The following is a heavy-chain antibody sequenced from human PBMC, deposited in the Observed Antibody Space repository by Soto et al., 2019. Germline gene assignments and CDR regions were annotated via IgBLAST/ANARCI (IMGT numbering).Heavy chain of an antibody. V-gene: IGHV1-3*01. CDR1: GYTFTSYA. CDR3: ARDLVPYGDYPSAFDI. CDR2: INAGNGNT. Sequence: ASVKVSCKASGYTFTSYAMHWVRQAPGQRLEWMGWINAGNGNTKYSQKFQGRVTITRDTSASTAYMELSSLRSEDTAVYYCARDLVPYGDYPSAFDIWGQGTMVTVS. J-gene: IGHJ3*02. D-gene: IGHD4-17*01.